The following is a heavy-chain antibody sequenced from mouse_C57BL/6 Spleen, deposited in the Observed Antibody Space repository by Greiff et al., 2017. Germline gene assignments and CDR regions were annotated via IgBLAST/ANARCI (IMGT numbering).Heavy chain of an antibody. V-gene: IGHV14-2*01. D-gene: IGHD1-1*01. Sequence: DVQLQESGAELVKPGASVKLSCTASGFNFKDYYMSWVKQRTDQGLEWIGRIDPEDGDTKYAPKFPGKAPITADTSSNTAYLQLSSLTSEDTAVYYCARSTTVVSTCDYWGQGTTLTVSS. CDR3: ARSTTVVSTCDY. CDR1: GFNFKDYY. J-gene: IGHJ2*01. CDR2: IDPEDGDT.